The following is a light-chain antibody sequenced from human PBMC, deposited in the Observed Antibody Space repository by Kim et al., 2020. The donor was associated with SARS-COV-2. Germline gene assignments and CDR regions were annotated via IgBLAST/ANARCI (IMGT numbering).Light chain of an antibody. CDR3: QQYYGTPYS. V-gene: IGKV4-1*01. CDR1: QSVLFSSNNKNY. Sequence: RATIHCKSSQSVLFSSNNKNYLAWYQQKPGQPPKLLIYWASTRESGVPDRFSGSGSGTDFALTISSLQAEDVAVYYCQQYYGTPYSFGQGTKLEI. CDR2: WAS. J-gene: IGKJ2*03.